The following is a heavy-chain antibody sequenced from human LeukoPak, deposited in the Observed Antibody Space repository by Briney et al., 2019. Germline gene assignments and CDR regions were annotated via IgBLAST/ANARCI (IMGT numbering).Heavy chain of an antibody. CDR1: GFTYSNYG. V-gene: IGHV3-30*02. Sequence: GGSLRLXCAASGFTYSNYGMHWVRQAPGKGLEWVAFIRYDGSDKYYADSVKGRFTISRDSSKKTLYLQMNSLRVEDTAVYYCARGDYYYMDVWGKGTTVTVSS. CDR3: ARGDYYYMDV. CDR2: IRYDGSDK. J-gene: IGHJ6*03.